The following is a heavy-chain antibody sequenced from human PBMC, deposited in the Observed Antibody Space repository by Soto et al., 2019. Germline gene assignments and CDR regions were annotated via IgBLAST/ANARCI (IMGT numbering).Heavy chain of an antibody. D-gene: IGHD4-17*01. CDR3: ARDADYGDYVDAFDI. CDR2: IIPILGIA. CDR1: GGTFSSYT. Sequence: QVQLVQSGAEVKKPGSSVKVSCTASGGTFSSYTISWVRQAPGQGLEWMGRIIPILGIANYAQKFQGRVTITADKSTSTAYMELSSLRSEDTAVYYCARDADYGDYVDAFDIWGQGTMVTVSS. V-gene: IGHV1-69*08. J-gene: IGHJ3*02.